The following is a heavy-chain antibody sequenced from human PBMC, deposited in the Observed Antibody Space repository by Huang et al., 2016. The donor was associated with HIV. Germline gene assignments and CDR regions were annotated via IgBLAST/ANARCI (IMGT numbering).Heavy chain of an antibody. Sequence: EVQLVQSGAEVKKPGESLKISCKVSGYSFSNYWIGWVRQMPGKGLEWMGIIYSADSDTTYSPSFQGQVTISVDKSTSTAYLQWSSLKASDTAIYYCARRGYSHDYGFEYWGQGTLVSVSS. CDR1: GYSFSNYW. D-gene: IGHD5-18*01. CDR3: ARRGYSHDYGFEY. V-gene: IGHV5-51*03. CDR2: IYSADSDT. J-gene: IGHJ4*02.